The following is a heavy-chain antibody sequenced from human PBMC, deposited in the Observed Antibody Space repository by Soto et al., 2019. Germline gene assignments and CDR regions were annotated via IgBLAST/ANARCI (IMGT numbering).Heavy chain of an antibody. Sequence: SETLSLTCTVSGGSVNHGGYYWSWIRRPPGKGLEWIGYVYYSGSTEYSPSLKSRVTISLDTSKNQFSLKLNSVTAADTAVYYCARKSEIRDGYNGGAYYFDYWGQGTRVTVSS. J-gene: IGHJ4*02. CDR2: VYYSGST. V-gene: IGHV4-61*08. CDR1: GGSVNHGGYY. CDR3: ARKSEIRDGYNGGAYYFDY. D-gene: IGHD5-12*01.